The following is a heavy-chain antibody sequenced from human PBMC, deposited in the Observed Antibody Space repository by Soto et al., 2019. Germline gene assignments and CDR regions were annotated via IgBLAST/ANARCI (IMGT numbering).Heavy chain of an antibody. J-gene: IGHJ4*02. CDR1: GGSISSGGYY. CDR3: ARDKWDGDYGPHFDY. CDR2: IYYSGST. D-gene: IGHD4-17*01. V-gene: IGHV4-31*03. Sequence: PSETLSLTCTVSGGSISSGGYYWSWIRQHPGKGLEWIGYIYYSGSTYYNPSLKSRVTISVDTSKNQFSLKLSSVTAADTAVYYCARDKWDGDYGPHFDYWGQGTLVTVSS.